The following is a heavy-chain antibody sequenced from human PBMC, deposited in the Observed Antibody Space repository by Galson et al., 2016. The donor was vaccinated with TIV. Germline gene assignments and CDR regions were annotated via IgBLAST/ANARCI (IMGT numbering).Heavy chain of an antibody. D-gene: IGHD5-18*01. CDR3: AGGAAWDTSMGWLGFWFDF. Sequence: SLRLSCAASGFTFSAYAMTWVRQAPGKGLEWVSVVSGSGYSTYYADSVKGRFTISRDNSRNTVYLQMNSLRAEDTAVYYCAGGAAWDTSMGWLGFWFDFWGQGTLVTVSS. CDR1: GFTFSAYA. J-gene: IGHJ4*02. V-gene: IGHV3-23*01. CDR2: VSGSGYST.